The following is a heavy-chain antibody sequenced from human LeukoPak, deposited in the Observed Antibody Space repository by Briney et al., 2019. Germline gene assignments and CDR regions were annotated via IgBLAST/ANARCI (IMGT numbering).Heavy chain of an antibody. CDR2: ISYARSNK. CDR1: GFTFSSYA. D-gene: IGHD4/OR15-4a*01. V-gene: IGHV3-30-3*01. CDR3: ARGQHRLTYSDDAFDI. Sequence: QAGGSLRLSCAPSGFTFSSYAMHWVRQAPGKGLEWVAVISYARSNKFYADSVRGRVTISRDNSKNTLYLQMNSLRAEDTAVYYCARGQHRLTYSDDAFDIWGQGTMVTVSS. J-gene: IGHJ3*02.